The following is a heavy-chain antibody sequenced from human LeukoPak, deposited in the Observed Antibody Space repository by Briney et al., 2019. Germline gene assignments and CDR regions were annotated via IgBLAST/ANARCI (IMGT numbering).Heavy chain of an antibody. Sequence: GSLRLSCAASGFTLSSHAMSWVRPAPGKGLEWVSAISGSGGSTYYADSVKGRFTISRDNSKNTLYLQMNSLRAEDTAVYYCAKQVVVPAAPDYWGQGTLVTVSS. J-gene: IGHJ4*02. D-gene: IGHD2-2*01. V-gene: IGHV3-23*01. CDR1: GFTLSSHA. CDR3: AKQVVVPAAPDY. CDR2: ISGSGGST.